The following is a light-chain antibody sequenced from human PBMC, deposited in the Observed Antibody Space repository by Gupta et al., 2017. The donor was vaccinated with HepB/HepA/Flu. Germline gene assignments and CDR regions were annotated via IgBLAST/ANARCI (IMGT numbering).Light chain of an antibody. Sequence: QSALPQPASVSGSPGHSITISCTGTSSDVGGYNSVSWYQQHPGKAPKLLIYDVSNRPSGVSNRFSGSKSGNTASLTISGLQAEDEADYYCSSFTSANTLVIFGGGTRLTVL. CDR1: SSDVGGYNS. V-gene: IGLV2-14*01. CDR3: SSFTSANTLVI. J-gene: IGLJ2*01. CDR2: DVS.